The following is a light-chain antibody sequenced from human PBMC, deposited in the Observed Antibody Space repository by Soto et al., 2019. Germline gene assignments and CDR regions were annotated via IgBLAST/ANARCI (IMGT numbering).Light chain of an antibody. V-gene: IGLV2-14*01. CDR1: SSDIGAWNY. Sequence: QSALTQPASVSGSPGQSITISCIGTSSDIGAWNYVSWYQQFPGKVPKLIIYEVNKRPSGVSDRFFGSKSGNTASLTISGLQAEDEADYYCGSYGSITYDFGGGTKVTVL. J-gene: IGLJ2*01. CDR2: EVN. CDR3: GSYGSITYD.